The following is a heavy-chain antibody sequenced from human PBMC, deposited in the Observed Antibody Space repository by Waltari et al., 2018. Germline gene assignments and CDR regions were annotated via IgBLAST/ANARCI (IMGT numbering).Heavy chain of an antibody. CDR1: GFSFTSYW. Sequence: EVQLLQSGAEVKKPGESLRISCKGSGFSFTSYWISWVRQMPGKGLEWKGGIDPRDSYANYSPSFQGHVTVSTDKSLSTAYLQWNSLKASDTAMYYCASTPEGQWLLGGFDSWGQGTLVTVSS. CDR3: ASTPEGQWLLGGFDS. D-gene: IGHD6-19*01. J-gene: IGHJ4*02. V-gene: IGHV5-10-1*03. CDR2: IDPRDSYA.